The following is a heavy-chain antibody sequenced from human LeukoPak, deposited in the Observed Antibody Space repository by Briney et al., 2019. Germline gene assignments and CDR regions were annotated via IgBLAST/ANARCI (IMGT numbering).Heavy chain of an antibody. D-gene: IGHD3-10*01. Sequence: SETLSPTCTVSGYSISSGYYWGWIRQPPGKGLEWIGSIYHSGSTYYNPSLKSRVTISVDTSKNQFSLKLSSVTAADTAVYYCARQEYYGSGRVVLHTFDIWGQGTMVTVSS. CDR1: GYSISSGYY. J-gene: IGHJ3*02. V-gene: IGHV4-38-2*02. CDR2: IYHSGST. CDR3: ARQEYYGSGRVVLHTFDI.